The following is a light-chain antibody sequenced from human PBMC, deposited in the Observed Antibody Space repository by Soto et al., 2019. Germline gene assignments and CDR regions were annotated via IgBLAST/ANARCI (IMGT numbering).Light chain of an antibody. CDR3: QHYNSYSEA. V-gene: IGKV1-5*03. Sequence: DIQMTQSPSTLSGSVGDRVTITCRASQTISSWLAWYQQKPGKAPRLLIYKASTLKSGVPSRFSGSGSGTECNLTISSLQPDDVATYYCQHYNSYSEALGQGTKVDIK. CDR2: KAS. J-gene: IGKJ1*01. CDR1: QTISSW.